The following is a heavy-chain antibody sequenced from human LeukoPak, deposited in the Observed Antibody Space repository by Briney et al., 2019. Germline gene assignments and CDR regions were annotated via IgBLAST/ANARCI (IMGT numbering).Heavy chain of an antibody. J-gene: IGHJ4*02. CDR2: IIPIFGTA. Sequence: SVKVSCKAYGGTFSSYAISWVRQAPGQGLEWMGGIIPIFGTANYAQKFQGRVTITADESTSTAYMELSSLRSEDTAVYYCASQPGYVHGAFDYWGQGTLVTVSS. CDR1: GGTFSSYA. CDR3: ASQPGYVHGAFDY. V-gene: IGHV1-69*01. D-gene: IGHD3-10*02.